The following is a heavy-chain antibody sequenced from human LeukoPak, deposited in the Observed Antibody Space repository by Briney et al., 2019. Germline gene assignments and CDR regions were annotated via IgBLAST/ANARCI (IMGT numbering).Heavy chain of an antibody. V-gene: IGHV3-21*01. D-gene: IGHD3-16*01. CDR1: GFTFSDYD. CDR3: GRAFPPLRTSSAGDL. J-gene: IGHJ4*02. Sequence: GGSLRLSCSASGFTFSDYDMNWVRQAPGKGLEWVSSISGLSPYTYYGKSVKGRFSISRDNAKNSLYLQMNSLGAEDTATYYCGRAFPPLRTSSAGDLWGQGILVTVSS. CDR2: ISGLSPYT.